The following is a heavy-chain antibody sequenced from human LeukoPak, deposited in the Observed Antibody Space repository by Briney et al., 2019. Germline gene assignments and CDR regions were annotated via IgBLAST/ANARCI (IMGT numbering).Heavy chain of an antibody. V-gene: IGHV1-8*01. CDR1: GYTFTSYD. Sequence: ASVKVSCKASGYTFTSYDINWVRQATGQGLEWMGWMNPNSGNTGYAQKFQGRVTMTRNTSISTAYMELSSLRSEDTAVYYCARDLGYCSGGSCLGAHFDYWGQGTLVTVSS. J-gene: IGHJ4*02. D-gene: IGHD2-15*01. CDR2: MNPNSGNT. CDR3: ARDLGYCSGGSCLGAHFDY.